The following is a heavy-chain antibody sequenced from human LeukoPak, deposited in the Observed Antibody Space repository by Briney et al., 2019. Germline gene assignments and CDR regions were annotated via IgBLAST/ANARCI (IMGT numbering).Heavy chain of an antibody. V-gene: IGHV4-4*02. CDR1: GGSISSSNW. D-gene: IGHD2-8*01. J-gene: IGHJ4*02. CDR3: AGTLYCTNGVCYLPY. CDR2: IYHSGST. Sequence: SETLSLTCAVSGGSISSSNWWSWVRRPPGKGLEWIGEIYHSGSTNYNPSLKSRVTISVDKSKNQFSLKLSSVTAADTAVYYCAGTLYCTNGVCYLPYWGQGTLVTVSS.